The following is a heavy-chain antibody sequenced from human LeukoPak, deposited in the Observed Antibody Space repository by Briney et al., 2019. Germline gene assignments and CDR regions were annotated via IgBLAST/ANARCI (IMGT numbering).Heavy chain of an antibody. CDR2: INQDGSEK. Sequence: GSLGLSCAASGFPFSKNLMTWVRQAPGKGLEWVANINQDGSEKYYVDSVKGRFTISRDNAKNSLYLQMNSLRAEDTAVYYCARNYDWGQGTLVTVSS. CDR3: ARNYD. V-gene: IGHV3-7*04. J-gene: IGHJ4*02. D-gene: IGHD3-16*01. CDR1: GFPFSKNL.